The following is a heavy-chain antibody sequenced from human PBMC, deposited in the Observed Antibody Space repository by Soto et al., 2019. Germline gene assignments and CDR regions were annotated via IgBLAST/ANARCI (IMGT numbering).Heavy chain of an antibody. J-gene: IGHJ4*02. CDR2: VSGSGDNT. D-gene: IGHD3-3*01. CDR1: GFTFSSYA. V-gene: IGHV3-23*01. Sequence: PGGSLRLSCAASGFTFSSYAMSWVRQAPGKGLEWVSTVSGSGDNTYHADSVKGRFTISRDNSKNTLYLQMNSLRAGDTAVYYCAKDNNFGVLTCDDYWGQGTLVTV. CDR3: AKDNNFGVLTCDDY.